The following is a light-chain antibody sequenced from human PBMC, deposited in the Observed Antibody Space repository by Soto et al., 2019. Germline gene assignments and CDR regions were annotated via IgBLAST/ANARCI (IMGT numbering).Light chain of an antibody. J-gene: IGKJ4*01. Sequence: IQLTQSPSSLSASVGARVTVSCRASQHIGTYLNLYQQKSRKAPKVHISDASSLQSGVASRFSGSGSGTDLTLTISSMQPEDYATYYCQQSYNTPLTFGGGTKVDIK. CDR1: QHIGTY. V-gene: IGKV1-39*01. CDR3: QQSYNTPLT. CDR2: DAS.